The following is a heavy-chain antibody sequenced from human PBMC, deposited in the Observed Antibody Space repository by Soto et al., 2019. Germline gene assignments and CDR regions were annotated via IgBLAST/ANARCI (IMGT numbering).Heavy chain of an antibody. D-gene: IGHD3-10*01. J-gene: IGHJ4*02. Sequence: GGSLRLSCAASGFTFSSYAMSWVRQAPGKGLEWVSAISGSGGSTYYADSVKGRFIISRDNSKNTLYLQMNSLRAEDTAVYYCAKDNGAYGSGSYYRRGGFDYWGQGTLVTVSS. CDR3: AKDNGAYGSGSYYRRGGFDY. CDR1: GFTFSSYA. V-gene: IGHV3-23*01. CDR2: ISGSGGST.